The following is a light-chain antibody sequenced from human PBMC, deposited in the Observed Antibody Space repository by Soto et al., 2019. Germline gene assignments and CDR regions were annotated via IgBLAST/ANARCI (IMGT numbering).Light chain of an antibody. V-gene: IGKV1-9*01. J-gene: IGKJ4*01. Sequence: DIQLTQSPSFLSASVGARVTITCRASQGISSYLAWYQQEPGKAPKLLIYAASTLVSGVPSRFGGSGAGTEFTLTISSLQPEDFATYYCQQFNRYPLSFGGGTKVEIK. CDR3: QQFNRYPLS. CDR2: AAS. CDR1: QGISSY.